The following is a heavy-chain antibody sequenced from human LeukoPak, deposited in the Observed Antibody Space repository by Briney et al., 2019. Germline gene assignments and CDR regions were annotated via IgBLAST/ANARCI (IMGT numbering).Heavy chain of an antibody. Sequence: SETLSLTRTVSGGSISSYYWSWIRQPPGKGLEWIGYIYYSGSTNYNPSLKSRVTISVDTSKNQFSLKLSSVTAADTAVYYCANGSGSPLWYGMDVWGKGTTVTVSS. CDR1: GGSISSYY. J-gene: IGHJ6*04. CDR3: ANGSGSPLWYGMDV. D-gene: IGHD3-10*01. V-gene: IGHV4-59*01. CDR2: IYYSGST.